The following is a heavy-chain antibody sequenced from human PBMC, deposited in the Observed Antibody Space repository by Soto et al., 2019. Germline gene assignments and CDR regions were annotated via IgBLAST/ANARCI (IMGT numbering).Heavy chain of an antibody. V-gene: IGHV1-69*13. D-gene: IGHD6-13*01. J-gene: IGHJ5*02. Sequence: GASVKVSCKASGGTFSSYAISWVRQAPGQGLEWMGGIIPIFGTANYAQKFQGRVTITADESTSTAYMELSSLRSEDTAVYYCARGHRTHSSSWYNWFDPWGQGTLVTVS. CDR3: ARGHRTHSSSWYNWFDP. CDR2: IIPIFGTA. CDR1: GGTFSSYA.